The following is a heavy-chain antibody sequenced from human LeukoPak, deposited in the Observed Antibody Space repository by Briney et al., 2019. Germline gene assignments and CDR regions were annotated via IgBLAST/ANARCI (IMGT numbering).Heavy chain of an antibody. D-gene: IGHD1-1*01. CDR2: VSSSGSEK. CDR3: AKDRGWNDRHFDF. J-gene: IGHJ4*02. V-gene: IGHV3-30*02. CDR1: EFTLSDYG. Sequence: GGSLRLSCAASEFTLSDYGMHWVRQAPGKGPEWVAFVSSSGSEKYYADSVTGRFTISRDNSKNTLSLQMTTLRPDDTAVYYCAKDRGWNDRHFDFWGQGTLVTVSS.